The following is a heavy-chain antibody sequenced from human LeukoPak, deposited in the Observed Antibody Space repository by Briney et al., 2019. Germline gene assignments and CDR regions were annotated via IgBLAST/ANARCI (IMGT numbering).Heavy chain of an antibody. CDR2: IYSGGST. D-gene: IGHD4-11*01. J-gene: IGHJ4*01. CDR1: GFPVSRNC. Sequence: PGGSLRLSCAASGFPVSRNCMRWARQAPGKGLEWVSVIYSGGSTYYADSVKGRFTISRDNSKNTLYLQMNSLRAEDTAVYYCAREDKVTPFDYWCHRILVTVSS. V-gene: IGHV3-66*01. CDR3: AREDKVTPFDY.